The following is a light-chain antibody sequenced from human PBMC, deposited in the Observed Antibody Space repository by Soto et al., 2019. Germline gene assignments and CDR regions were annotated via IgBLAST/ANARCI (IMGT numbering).Light chain of an antibody. V-gene: IGKV1-39*01. J-gene: IGKJ1*01. CDR1: QSISTY. CDR3: IETYSTPWT. CDR2: AAS. Sequence: DIQMPQSPSSLSAFVGDTVTISCRASQSISTYVTWYQQKPGKAPKLLIYAASNLQGGVPSRFSGSGSGTHFTLTISSLQPEEFATYYCIETYSTPWTVGQGTKVDIK.